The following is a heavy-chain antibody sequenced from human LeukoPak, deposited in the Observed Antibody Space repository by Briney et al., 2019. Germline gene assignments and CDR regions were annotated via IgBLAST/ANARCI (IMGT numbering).Heavy chain of an antibody. V-gene: IGHV3-30*02. CDR3: AKDASSVWYVSYFDF. Sequence: GGSLRLSCAASGFIFSSYGMHWVRQAPGKGLEWVAFIQSDGTNKYYTDSVKGRFTVSRDNSKNTLYLQMDSLRPEDTAVYYCAKDASSVWYVSYFDFWGQGTLVTVSS. D-gene: IGHD6-19*01. J-gene: IGHJ4*02. CDR1: GFIFSSYG. CDR2: IQSDGTNK.